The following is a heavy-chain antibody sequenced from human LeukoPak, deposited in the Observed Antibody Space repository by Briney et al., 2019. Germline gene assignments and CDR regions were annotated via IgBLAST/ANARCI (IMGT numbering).Heavy chain of an antibody. CDR3: AKDHDFWSGYSNYFDY. J-gene: IGHJ4*02. D-gene: IGHD3-3*01. CDR2: ISGSGGST. V-gene: IGHV3-23*01. Sequence: GGSLRLSCAASGFTFSSYAMSWVRQAPGKGLEWVSAISGSGGSTYYADSVKGRFTISRDNSKNTLYLQMNSLRAKDTAVYYCAKDHDFWSGYSNYFDYWGQGTLVTVSS. CDR1: GFTFSSYA.